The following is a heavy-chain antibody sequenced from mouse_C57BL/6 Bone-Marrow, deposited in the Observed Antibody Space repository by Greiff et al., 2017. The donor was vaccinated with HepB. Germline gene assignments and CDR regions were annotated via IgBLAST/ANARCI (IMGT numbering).Heavy chain of an antibody. CDR1: GYTFTDYE. D-gene: IGHD2-13*01. CDR2: IDPETGGT. CDR3: TRGVRFAY. Sequence: QVQLQQSGAELVRPGASVTLSCKASGYTFTDYEMHWVKQTPVHGLEWIGAIDPETGGTAYTQKFKGKAILTADKSSSTAYMELRSLTSEDSAVYYCTRGVRFAYWGQGTLVTVSA. V-gene: IGHV1-15*01. J-gene: IGHJ3*01.